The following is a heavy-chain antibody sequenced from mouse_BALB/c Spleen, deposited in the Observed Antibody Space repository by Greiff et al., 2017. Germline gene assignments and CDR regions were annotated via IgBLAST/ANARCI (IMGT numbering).Heavy chain of an antibody. J-gene: IGHJ4*01. CDR2: ISSGGSYT. CDR1: GFTFSSYT. CDR3: TRDGNCDYYAMDY. Sequence: EVKLVESGGGLVKPGGSLKLSCAASGFTFSSYTMSWVRQTPEKRLEWVATISSGGSYTYYPDSVKGRFTISRDNAKNTLYLQMSSLKSEDTAMYYCTRDGNCDYYAMDYWGQGTSVTVSS. D-gene: IGHD2-1*01. V-gene: IGHV5-6-4*01.